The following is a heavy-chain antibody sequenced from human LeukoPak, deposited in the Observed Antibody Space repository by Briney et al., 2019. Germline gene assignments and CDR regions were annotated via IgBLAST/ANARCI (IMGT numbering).Heavy chain of an antibody. CDR2: IIPIFGTA. Sequence: SVKVSCKASGGTFSSYAISWVRQAPGQGLEWMGGIIPIFGTANYAQKFQGRVTITTDESTSTAYMELSSLRSEDTAVYYCAASIVGAYLMFDPWGQGTLVTVSS. J-gene: IGHJ5*02. CDR3: AASIVGAYLMFDP. CDR1: GGTFSSYA. V-gene: IGHV1-69*05. D-gene: IGHD1-26*01.